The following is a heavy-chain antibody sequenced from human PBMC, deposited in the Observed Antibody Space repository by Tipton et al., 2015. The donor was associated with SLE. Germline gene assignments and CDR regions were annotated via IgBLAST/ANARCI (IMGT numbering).Heavy chain of an antibody. CDR2: IYYSGST. Sequence: GLVKPSETLSLTCTVSGGSVGSRPYYWGWIRQPPGKGLEWIGNIYYSGSTYYNPPLKSRLSISVDTSKNQFSLELSSVTAADTAVYYCARGAAAGYYYYYYMDVWGKGTTVTVSS. J-gene: IGHJ6*03. V-gene: IGHV4-39*07. CDR3: ARGAAAGYYYYYYMDV. CDR1: GGSVGSRPYY. D-gene: IGHD6-13*01.